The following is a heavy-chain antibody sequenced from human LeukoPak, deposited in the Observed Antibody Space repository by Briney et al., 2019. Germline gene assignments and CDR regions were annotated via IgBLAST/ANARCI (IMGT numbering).Heavy chain of an antibody. V-gene: IGHV4-34*01. CDR3: ARRGVYYDSSGYHYYFDY. CDR1: GGSFSGYY. CDR2: INHSGST. D-gene: IGHD3-22*01. Sequence: SETLSLTCAVYGGSFSGYYWSWIRQPPGKGLEWIGEINHSGSTNYNPSLKSRVIVSVDMSKNQFSLKLSSVTAADTAVYYCARRGVYYDSSGYHYYFDYWGQGTLVTVSS. J-gene: IGHJ4*02.